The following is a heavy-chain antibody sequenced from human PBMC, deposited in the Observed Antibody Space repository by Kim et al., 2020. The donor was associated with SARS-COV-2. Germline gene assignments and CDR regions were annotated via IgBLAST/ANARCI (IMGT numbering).Heavy chain of an antibody. J-gene: IGHJ4*02. CDR1: GFTFSNFN. CDR3: ARLLQQQPSADY. CDR2: IDTGHTRL. V-gene: IGHV3-48*02. D-gene: IGHD6-13*01. Sequence: GGSLRLSCAASGFTFSNFNMNWVRQAPGRGLEWVSYIDTGHTRLFYADSVKGRFTISRDNAKNSLYLQMNSLRDEDTAVYYCARLLQQQPSADYGGQGT.